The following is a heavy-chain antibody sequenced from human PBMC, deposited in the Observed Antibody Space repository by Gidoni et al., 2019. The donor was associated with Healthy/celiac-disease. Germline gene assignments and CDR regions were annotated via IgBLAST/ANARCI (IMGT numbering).Heavy chain of an antibody. J-gene: IGHJ5*02. CDR1: GGSISSGSYY. CDR2: IYTSGST. Sequence: HVQLQESGPGLVKPSQTLSLTCPVSGGSISSGSYYGSWIRQPAGKGLAWIGRIYTSGSTNYNPSLRSRVTISVDTSKNQFSLKLSSVTAADTAVYYCAREAYCGGDCPNWFDPWGQGTLVTVSS. V-gene: IGHV4-61*02. D-gene: IGHD2-21*02. CDR3: AREAYCGGDCPNWFDP.